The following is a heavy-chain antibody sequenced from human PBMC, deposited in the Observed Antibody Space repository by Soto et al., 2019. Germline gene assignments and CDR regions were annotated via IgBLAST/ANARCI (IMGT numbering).Heavy chain of an antibody. CDR3: AREPYYYDSSGYYADYYYGMDV. D-gene: IGHD3-22*01. J-gene: IGHJ6*02. Sequence: QVQLVQSGAEVKKPGASVKLSCKASGYTFTSYGISWVRQAPGQGLEWMGWISAYNGNTNYAQKLQGRVTMTTDTSTRTAYMELRSLRSDDTAVYYCAREPYYYDSSGYYADYYYGMDVWGQGTTVTVSS. CDR2: ISAYNGNT. CDR1: GYTFTSYG. V-gene: IGHV1-18*01.